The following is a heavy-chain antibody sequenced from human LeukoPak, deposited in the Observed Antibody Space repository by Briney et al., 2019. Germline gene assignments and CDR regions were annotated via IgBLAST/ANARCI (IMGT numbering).Heavy chain of an antibody. D-gene: IGHD5-12*01. V-gene: IGHV3-21*01. CDR3: ARDLTGGGNTVAPV. CDR1: GFTFSSYT. J-gene: IGHJ4*02. Sequence: KSGGSLRLSCAASGFTFSSYTMNGVRQAPGKGLEWVSFISSSSKRICYADSVKGRFTISRDNAKNSLYLQMNSLRVEDTAVYYCARDLTGGGNTVAPVWGQGTLVTVCS. CDR2: ISSSSKRI.